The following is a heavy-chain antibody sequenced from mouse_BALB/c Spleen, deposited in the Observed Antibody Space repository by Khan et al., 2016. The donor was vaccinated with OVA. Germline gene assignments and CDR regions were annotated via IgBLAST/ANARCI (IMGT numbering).Heavy chain of an antibody. CDR1: GFTFSRFG. J-gene: IGHJ2*01. V-gene: IGHV5-17*02. Sequence: EVMLVESGGGLVQPGGSRKLSCAASGFTFSRFGMHWVRQAPEKGLEWVAYISSGSSTIYYGDTVKGRFTISRDNPKNTLLLQMTSLRSEDTAMYYFAGDSNFDYWGQGTTLTVSS. CDR2: ISSGSSTI. CDR3: AGDSNFDY.